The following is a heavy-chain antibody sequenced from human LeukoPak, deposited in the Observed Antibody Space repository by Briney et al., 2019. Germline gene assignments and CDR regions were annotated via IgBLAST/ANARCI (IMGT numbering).Heavy chain of an antibody. J-gene: IGHJ4*02. CDR3: AKDGSRYYYGSGSLFDY. Sequence: GGSLRLSCAASGFTFDDYAMHWVRQAPGKGLEWVSGISWNGGSIGYADSVKGRFTISRDNAKNSLYLQMNSLRAEDTALYYCAKDGSRYYYGSGSLFDYWGQGTLVTVSS. CDR2: ISWNGGSI. CDR1: GFTFDDYA. V-gene: IGHV3-9*01. D-gene: IGHD3-10*01.